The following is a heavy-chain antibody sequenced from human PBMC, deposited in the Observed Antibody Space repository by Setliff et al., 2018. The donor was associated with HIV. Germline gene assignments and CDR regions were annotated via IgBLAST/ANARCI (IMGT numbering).Heavy chain of an antibody. CDR1: GGAIRTYY. D-gene: IGHD6-25*01. Sequence: SETLSLTCTVSGGAIRTYYWSWIRQPPGKGLEWIGYIYYSGSTNYNPSLRSRVTISVDTSKNLFSLKLSSVTAADTAVYYCARGYGAAGGGYWGQGTLVTVSS. CDR3: ARGYGAAGGGY. J-gene: IGHJ4*02. CDR2: IYYSGST. V-gene: IGHV4-59*08.